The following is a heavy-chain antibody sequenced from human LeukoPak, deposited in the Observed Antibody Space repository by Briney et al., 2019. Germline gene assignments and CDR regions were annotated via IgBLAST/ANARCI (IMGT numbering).Heavy chain of an antibody. Sequence: GGSLRLSCVGSGFTFRSHAMSWVRQAPEKGLEFVSGIYENGGTTYYADSVKGRFSNSRDNSKNTLYLQMDSLRGEDTAVYYCAKDFRIGYSAHFDYWGQGALVTVSS. J-gene: IGHJ4*02. D-gene: IGHD2-21*01. CDR2: IYENGGTT. CDR1: GFTFRSHA. V-gene: IGHV3-23*01. CDR3: AKDFRIGYSAHFDY.